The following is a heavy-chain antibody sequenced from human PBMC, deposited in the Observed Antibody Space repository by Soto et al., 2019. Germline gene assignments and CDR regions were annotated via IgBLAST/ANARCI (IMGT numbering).Heavy chain of an antibody. CDR3: TTDQSMYYYDSSGYYYFDY. Sequence: GGSLRLSCAASGFTFSNAWMSWVRRAPGKGLEWVGRIKSKTDGGTTDYAAPVKGRFTISRDDSKNTLYLQMNSLKTEDTAVYYCTTDQSMYYYDSSGYYYFDYWGQGTLVTVSS. CDR1: GFTFSNAW. J-gene: IGHJ4*02. V-gene: IGHV3-15*01. D-gene: IGHD3-22*01. CDR2: IKSKTDGGTT.